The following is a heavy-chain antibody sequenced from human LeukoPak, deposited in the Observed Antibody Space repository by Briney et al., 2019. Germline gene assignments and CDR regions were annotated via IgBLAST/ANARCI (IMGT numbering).Heavy chain of an antibody. Sequence: GGSLRLSCAASGFTFSNYWMHWVRQAPGKGLVWVSRINSDGSITSYADSVKGRFTISRDNSKNTLYLQMNSLRTEDTAVYYCAKAEGYDILTGLDYWGQGTLVTVSS. CDR1: GFTFSNYW. CDR2: INSDGSIT. V-gene: IGHV3-74*01. CDR3: AKAEGYDILTGLDY. J-gene: IGHJ4*02. D-gene: IGHD3-9*01.